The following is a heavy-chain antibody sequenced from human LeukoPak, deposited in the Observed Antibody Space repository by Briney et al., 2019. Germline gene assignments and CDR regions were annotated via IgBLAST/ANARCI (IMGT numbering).Heavy chain of an antibody. CDR3: ARGPTQISDSGYGGLGFDP. Sequence: PWASVKVSCKASGGTFSSYAISWVRQAPGQGLEWMGGIIPIFGTANYAQKFQGRVTITTDESTSTAYMELSSLRSEDTAVYYCARGPTQISDSGYGGLGFDPWGQGTLVTVSS. V-gene: IGHV1-69*05. J-gene: IGHJ5*02. CDR2: IIPIFGTA. CDR1: GGTFSSYA. D-gene: IGHD5-12*01.